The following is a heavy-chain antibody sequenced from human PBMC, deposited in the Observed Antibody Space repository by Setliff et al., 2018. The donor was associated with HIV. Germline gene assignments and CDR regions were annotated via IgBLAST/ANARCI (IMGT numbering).Heavy chain of an antibody. Sequence: SETLSLTCAVSGGSFNTYHWSWFRQPAGKGLEWIRRIYDRGATNYKTSLKSRVTMSIDKSNNHFSLYLTSVTAADTAIYYCARDRHDYGSGGYGPWGQGILVTVSS. D-gene: IGHD3-10*01. CDR2: IYDRGAT. CDR3: ARDRHDYGSGGYGP. CDR1: GGSFNTYH. V-gene: IGHV4-4*07. J-gene: IGHJ5*02.